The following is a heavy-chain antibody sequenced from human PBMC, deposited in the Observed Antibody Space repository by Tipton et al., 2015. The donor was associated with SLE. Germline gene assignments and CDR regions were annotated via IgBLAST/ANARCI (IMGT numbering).Heavy chain of an antibody. Sequence: TLSLTCIVSRYSIRSDYYWGWIRQPAGKGLEWLGRIYTSGSTNYNPSLKSRVTMSVDTSKYQFSLKLTSVTAADTAVYYCARGFYSTTWTGWFDPWGQGTLVTVSS. V-gene: IGHV4-4*07. CDR3: ARGFYSTTWTGWFDP. CDR1: RYSIRSDYY. CDR2: IYTSGST. J-gene: IGHJ5*02. D-gene: IGHD2-2*01.